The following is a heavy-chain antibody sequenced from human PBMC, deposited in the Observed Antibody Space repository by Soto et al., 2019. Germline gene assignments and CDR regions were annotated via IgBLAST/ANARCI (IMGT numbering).Heavy chain of an antibody. Sequence: GGSMRLSCAASGFTFSSYSMNWVRQAPGKGLEWVSSISSSSSFIYYADSVKGRFNISRDNAKNSLYLQMSSLRAEDTAVYYCARGDPYYGSEDYYYYYGMDVWGQGTTVTVSS. J-gene: IGHJ6*02. CDR1: GFTFSSYS. D-gene: IGHD3-10*01. CDR3: ARGDPYYGSEDYYYYYGMDV. V-gene: IGHV3-21*01. CDR2: ISSSSSFI.